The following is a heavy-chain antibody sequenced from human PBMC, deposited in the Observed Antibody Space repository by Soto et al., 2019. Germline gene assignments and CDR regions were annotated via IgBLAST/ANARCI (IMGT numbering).Heavy chain of an antibody. CDR2: ISNNSSVK. D-gene: IGHD6-13*01. J-gene: IGHJ5*02. CDR3: ARERAYSSRDNWFDP. CDR1: GFTFSNYS. V-gene: IGHV3-48*02. Sequence: GGSLRLSCAVSGFTFSNYSINWVRQAPGKGLEWLSYISNNSSVKYYADSVKGRFTISRDNAKNSLYLQMNSLRDDDTAVYYCARERAYSSRDNWFDPWGQGTLVTVSS.